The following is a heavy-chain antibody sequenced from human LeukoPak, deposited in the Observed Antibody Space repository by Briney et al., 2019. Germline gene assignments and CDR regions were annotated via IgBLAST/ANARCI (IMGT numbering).Heavy chain of an antibody. J-gene: IGHJ4*02. CDR3: ARDRPPQLVRPFDY. CDR1: GYIFTGYY. Sequence: ASVKVSCKASGYIFTGYYMHWVRQAPGQGLEWMGWINPNSGGTNYAHKFQGRVTMTRDTSISTAYMELSRLRSDDTAVYYCARDRPPQLVRPFDYWGQGTLVTVSA. CDR2: INPNSGGT. D-gene: IGHD6-13*01. V-gene: IGHV1-2*07.